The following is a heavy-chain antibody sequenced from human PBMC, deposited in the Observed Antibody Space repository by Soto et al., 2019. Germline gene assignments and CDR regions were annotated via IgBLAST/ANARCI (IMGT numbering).Heavy chain of an antibody. V-gene: IGHV3-23*01. CDR3: GKERMVSTSEIIGIIAS. D-gene: IGHD3-22*01. J-gene: IGHJ4*02. Sequence: GGSLRLSCAASGLPFSNYAMTWVRQAPGKGLEWVSTISVCGGNTYYADSVKRRFTLSRATSKSTLSLQMCSLTAADTAGYYHGKERMVSTSEIIGIIASWGQGSLVGVSS. CDR2: ISVCGGNT. CDR1: GLPFSNYA.